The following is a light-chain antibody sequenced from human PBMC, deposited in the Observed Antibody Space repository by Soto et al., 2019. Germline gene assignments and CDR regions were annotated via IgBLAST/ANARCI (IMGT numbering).Light chain of an antibody. Sequence: DIEMTQYPSSLSASVGDSVTITCRASQPISSYLNWYLQKPGKAPKLLIYASSTLQSGVPSRFTGSGSGTDFTLTISSLQPEDFATYYCQQSYSTPITFGQGTRLEIK. V-gene: IGKV1-39*01. CDR1: QPISSY. CDR2: ASS. J-gene: IGKJ5*01. CDR3: QQSYSTPIT.